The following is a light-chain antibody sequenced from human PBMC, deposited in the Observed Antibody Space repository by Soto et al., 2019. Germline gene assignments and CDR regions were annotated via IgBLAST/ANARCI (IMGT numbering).Light chain of an antibody. J-gene: IGKJ5*01. CDR2: DAS. CDR1: PSVTNY. CDR3: QQRNIWPPVT. V-gene: IGKV3-11*01. Sequence: EIVLTQSPATLSLSPGERATLSCRASPSVTNYLAWYQQKPGQPPRLLIYDASNMADGIPARFSGSGSGTDFTPPISSLEHEDSAVSYCQQRNIWPPVTFGQGTPLEIK.